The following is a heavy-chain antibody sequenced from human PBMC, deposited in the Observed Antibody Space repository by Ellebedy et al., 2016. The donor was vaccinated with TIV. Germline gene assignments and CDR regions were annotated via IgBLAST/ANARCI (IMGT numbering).Heavy chain of an antibody. Sequence: MPSETLSLTCAVYGGSLSGYYWTWIRQSPGKGLQWIGEVNHRGITNYNPSLESRVTMSIDTSKNQFSLKVSSVTAAETAIFYCAATPGSYTSGFLTHWGQGTLVTVSS. J-gene: IGHJ4*02. D-gene: IGHD1-26*01. CDR1: GGSLSGYY. CDR2: VNHRGIT. V-gene: IGHV4-34*01. CDR3: AATPGSYTSGFLTH.